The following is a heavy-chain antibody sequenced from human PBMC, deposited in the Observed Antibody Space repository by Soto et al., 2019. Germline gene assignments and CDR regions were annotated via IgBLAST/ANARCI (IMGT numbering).Heavy chain of an antibody. V-gene: IGHV3-23*01. CDR2: ISGSGGST. J-gene: IGHJ4*02. Sequence: EVQLLESGGGLVQPGGSLRLSCAASGFTFSSYAMSWVRQTPGKGLEWVSAISGSGGSTYYADSVKGRFTISRDNSKNTLYLQMNSLRAEDTAVYYCAKDSLKNVYGDSLDYWGQGTLVTGSS. D-gene: IGHD4-17*01. CDR3: AKDSLKNVYGDSLDY. CDR1: GFTFSSYA.